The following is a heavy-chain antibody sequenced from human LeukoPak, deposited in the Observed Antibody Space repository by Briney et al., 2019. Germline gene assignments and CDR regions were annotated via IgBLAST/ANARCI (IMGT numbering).Heavy chain of an antibody. CDR1: GGSFGGYY. J-gene: IGHJ4*02. V-gene: IGHV4-34*01. CDR3: ARGYGDPAHDY. D-gene: IGHD4-17*01. Sequence: SETLSLTXAVYGGSFGGYYWSWIRQPPGKGLEWIGEINHSGSTNYNPSLKSRVTISVDTSKNQFSLKLSSVTAADTAVYYCARGYGDPAHDYWGQGTLVTVSS. CDR2: INHSGST.